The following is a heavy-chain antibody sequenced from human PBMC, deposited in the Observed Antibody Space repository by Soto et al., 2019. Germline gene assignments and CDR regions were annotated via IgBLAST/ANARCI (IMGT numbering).Heavy chain of an antibody. V-gene: IGHV3-9*01. D-gene: IGHD3-10*01. CDR3: AKDAGAGTFYSGIVYFDH. J-gene: IGHJ4*02. CDR1: GFTFDDYA. Sequence: GGSLRLSCAASGFTFDDYAMHWVRQAPGKGLEWVSGIGWEGGARGYADSVKGRFTISRDNAKNSLYLELSSLGIEDTALYYCAKDAGAGTFYSGIVYFDHWGQGAQVTVSS. CDR2: IGWEGGAR.